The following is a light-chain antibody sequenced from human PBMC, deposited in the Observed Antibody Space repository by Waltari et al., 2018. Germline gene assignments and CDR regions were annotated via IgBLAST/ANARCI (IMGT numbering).Light chain of an antibody. J-gene: IGKJ4*01. CDR3: QQYNSDSLLS. CDR2: KAS. V-gene: IGKV1-5*03. Sequence: DIQMTQSPSTLSASVGDRVIFRCRASQSISQWLAWYQQKPGKAPKLLIYKASTLESGVPSRFSGSGSGTEFTLTISSLQPEDFATYYGQQYNSDSLLSSGGGTKVEIK. CDR1: QSISQW.